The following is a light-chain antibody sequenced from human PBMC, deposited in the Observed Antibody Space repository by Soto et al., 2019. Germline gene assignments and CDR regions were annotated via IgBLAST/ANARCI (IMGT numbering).Light chain of an antibody. Sequence: DIQMTQSPSTLSASVGDRVTITCRASQSISSWLAWYQQKPGKAPKLLIYDASSLESGVPSRFSGSVSGTEFTLTISSLQPDDFATNYCQQYNSYSQTFGQGTKVEIK. V-gene: IGKV1-5*01. CDR2: DAS. J-gene: IGKJ1*01. CDR1: QSISSW. CDR3: QQYNSYSQT.